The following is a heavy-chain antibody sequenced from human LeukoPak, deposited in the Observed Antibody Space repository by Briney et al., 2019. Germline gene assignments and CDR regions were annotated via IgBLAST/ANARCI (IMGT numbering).Heavy chain of an antibody. CDR1: GFTFSSYS. D-gene: IGHD7-27*01. V-gene: IGHV3-21*01. Sequence: GGSLRLSCAASGFTFSSYSMNWVRQAPGKGLEWVSSISSSSSYIYYADSVKGRFTISRDNAKNSLYLQMNSLRAEDTAVYYCARSNWAGGAFDIWGQGTMVTVSS. CDR3: ARSNWAGGAFDI. CDR2: ISSSSSYI. J-gene: IGHJ3*02.